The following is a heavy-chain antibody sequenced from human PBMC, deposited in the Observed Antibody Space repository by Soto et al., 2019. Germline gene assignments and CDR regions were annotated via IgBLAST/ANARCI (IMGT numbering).Heavy chain of an antibody. Sequence: SGPTPVNPPQTPTLTLTLSGFSPSPNGGGVGWIRQPPGKALEWLALIYWDDDKRYSPSLKSRLTITKDTSKNQVVLTMTNMDPVDTATYYCAHTVVVPAAMVYGWFDPWGQGTLVTVSS. CDR3: AHTVVVPAAMVYGWFDP. J-gene: IGHJ5*02. CDR1: GFSPSPNGGG. CDR2: IYWDDDK. D-gene: IGHD2-2*01. V-gene: IGHV2-5*02.